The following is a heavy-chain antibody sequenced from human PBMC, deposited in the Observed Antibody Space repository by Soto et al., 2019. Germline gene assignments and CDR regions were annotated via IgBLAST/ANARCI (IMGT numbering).Heavy chain of an antibody. J-gene: IGHJ6*02. V-gene: IGHV1-69*13. CDR3: AGGKHATFGGVTVYYYYGMDV. Sequence: ASVKVSCKASGATFSIYGSSWFRQAPGQGLDWVGDIIPIFNTASYAQKFQGRVTITADESTGTVYMDLSSLRSDDTAVYYCAGGKHATFGGVTVYYYYGMDVWGQGTTVTVS. D-gene: IGHD3-16*01. CDR1: GATFSIYG. CDR2: IIPIFNTA.